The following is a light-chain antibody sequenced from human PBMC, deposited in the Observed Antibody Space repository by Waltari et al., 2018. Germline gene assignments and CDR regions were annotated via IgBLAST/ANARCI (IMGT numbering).Light chain of an antibody. V-gene: IGKV1D-12*01. J-gene: IGKJ4*01. CDR1: QGVGRW. CDR2: AAS. CDR3: QQANSFPLT. Sequence: DIQMTQSPSSLSASVGDRLTITCRASQGVGRWLAWYQQKPGKAPKLLIYAASNLHTGVPSRFSGSGSGTDFTLTISSLQPDDFATYYCQQANSFPLTFGGGTKVEIK.